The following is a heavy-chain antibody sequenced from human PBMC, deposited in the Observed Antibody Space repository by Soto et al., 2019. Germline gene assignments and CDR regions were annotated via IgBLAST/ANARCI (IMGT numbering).Heavy chain of an antibody. V-gene: IGHV3-30*18. J-gene: IGHJ3*02. CDR2: ISYDGSNK. CDR3: AKIQRITIFGVVIMDDAFDI. D-gene: IGHD3-3*01. Sequence: QVQLVESGGGMVQPGRSLRLSCAASGFTFSSYGMHWVRQAPGKGLEWVAVISYDGSNKYYADSVKGRFTISRDNSKNTLYLQMNSLRAEDTAVYYCAKIQRITIFGVVIMDDAFDIWGQGTMVTVSS. CDR1: GFTFSSYG.